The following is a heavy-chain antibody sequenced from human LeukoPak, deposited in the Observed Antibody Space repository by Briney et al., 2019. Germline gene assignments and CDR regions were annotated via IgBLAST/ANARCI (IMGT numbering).Heavy chain of an antibody. CDR3: ARATRRDWGQYYFDY. CDR2: INHSRTT. CDR1: GGSFSGYY. D-gene: IGHD7-27*01. J-gene: IGHJ4*02. Sequence: SETLSLTCAVYGGSFSGYYWSWIRQSPGKGLEWIGEINHSRTTNCNPSLKSRVTISVDTSKNQFSLKLTSVTAADTAAYYCARATRRDWGQYYFDYWGQGTLVTVSS. V-gene: IGHV4-34*01.